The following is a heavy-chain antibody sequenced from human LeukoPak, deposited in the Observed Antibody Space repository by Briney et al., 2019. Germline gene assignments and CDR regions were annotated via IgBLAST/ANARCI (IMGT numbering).Heavy chain of an antibody. Sequence: SGTLSLTCAVSGGSISTDNWWSWVRQPPGKGLEWIGEIHDSGSTDYNPSLKSRVTISVEKSKKQFSLKLSSVTAADTAVYYCARQAFCSGSSCNPFDYWGQGTLVTVSS. J-gene: IGHJ4*02. CDR1: GGSISTDNW. CDR3: ARQAFCSGSSCNPFDY. CDR2: IHDSGST. V-gene: IGHV4-4*02. D-gene: IGHD2-15*01.